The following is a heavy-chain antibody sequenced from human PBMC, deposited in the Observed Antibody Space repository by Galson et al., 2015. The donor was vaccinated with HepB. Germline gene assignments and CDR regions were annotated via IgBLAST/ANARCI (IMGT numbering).Heavy chain of an antibody. J-gene: IGHJ4*02. V-gene: IGHV4-30-4*01. CDR2: TYNSGHT. CDR1: GASITSGDYY. Sequence: QVQLQESGPGLVKPSQTLSLTCTVSGASITSGDYYWSWIRQPPGKGLEWIGYTYNSGHTYYSPALKTRVTISVDTNKEQFFLKLTSVTAADTAVYFCARLTTMVTKTFDFWGQGSLVTVSS. CDR3: ARLTTMVTKTFDF. D-gene: IGHD5-18*01.